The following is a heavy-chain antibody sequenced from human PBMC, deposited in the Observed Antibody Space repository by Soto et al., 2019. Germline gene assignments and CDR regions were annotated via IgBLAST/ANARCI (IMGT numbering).Heavy chain of an antibody. CDR1: GYSFTNYG. Sequence: EVQLVQSGAEVKKPGESLRISCKCSGYSFTNYGINWVRQMPGKGLEWMGRIDPSDSYTNYSPSFQGHVTISADKSISTAYLQWSSLKASDTAMYYCARQDRSLYYYYYGMDVWGQGTTVTVSS. J-gene: IGHJ6*02. V-gene: IGHV5-10-1*01. CDR3: ARQDRSLYYYYYGMDV. CDR2: IDPSDSYT.